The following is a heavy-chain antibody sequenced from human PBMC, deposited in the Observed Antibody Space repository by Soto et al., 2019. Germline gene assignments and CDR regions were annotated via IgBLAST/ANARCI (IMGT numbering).Heavy chain of an antibody. CDR1: GYNFTSYA. Sequence: QVQLVQSGAEVKKPGASVKVSCKASGYNFTSYAMHWVRQAPGQRLEWMGWINAGNGNTKYSQKFQGRVTITRDTSASTAYMELSSLRSEDTAVYYCESGSSSWSYPDYWGQGTLVTVSS. J-gene: IGHJ4*02. CDR3: ESGSSSWSYPDY. V-gene: IGHV1-3*01. CDR2: INAGNGNT. D-gene: IGHD6-13*01.